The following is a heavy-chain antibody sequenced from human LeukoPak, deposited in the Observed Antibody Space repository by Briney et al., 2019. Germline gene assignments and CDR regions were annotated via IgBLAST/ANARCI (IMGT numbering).Heavy chain of an antibody. D-gene: IGHD5-24*01. CDR3: ARAGDGYNPNFDY. CDR1: GYTFTGYY. V-gene: IGHV1-2*02. Sequence: ASVKVSCKASGYTFTGYYMHWVRQAPGQGLEWMGWINPNSGGTNYAQKFQGRVTMTRDTSISTAYMELSTLRSDDTAVYYCARAGDGYNPNFDYWGQGTLVTVSS. J-gene: IGHJ4*02. CDR2: INPNSGGT.